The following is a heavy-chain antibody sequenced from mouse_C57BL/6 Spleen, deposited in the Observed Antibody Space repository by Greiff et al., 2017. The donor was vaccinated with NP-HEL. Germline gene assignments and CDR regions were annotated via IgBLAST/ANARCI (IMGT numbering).Heavy chain of an antibody. J-gene: IGHJ2*01. D-gene: IGHD3-2*02. CDR2: IYPGSGST. CDR3: ARCGSGYVFDY. V-gene: IGHV1-55*01. Sequence: QVHVKQPGAELVKPGASVKMSCKASGYTFTSYWITWVKQRPGQGLEWIGDIYPGSGSTNYNEKFKSKATLTVDTSSSTAYMQLSSLTSEDSAVYYCARCGSGYVFDYWGQGTTLTVSS. CDR1: GYTFTSYW.